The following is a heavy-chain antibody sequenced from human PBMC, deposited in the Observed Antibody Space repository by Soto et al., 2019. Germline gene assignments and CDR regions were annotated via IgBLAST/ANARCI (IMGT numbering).Heavy chain of an antibody. Sequence: EVQLLESGGGLVQPGGSLRLSCAASGFTFSSYAMSWVRQAPGKGLEWVSAISGSGGSTYYADSVKGCFTISRDNSKNPQDLQMNSLRAEDTAVYYCAKDRAPWSGSADSDYWGQGTLVTVSS. J-gene: IGHJ4*02. CDR2: ISGSGGST. CDR1: GFTFSSYA. V-gene: IGHV3-23*01. D-gene: IGHD6-25*01. CDR3: AKDRAPWSGSADSDY.